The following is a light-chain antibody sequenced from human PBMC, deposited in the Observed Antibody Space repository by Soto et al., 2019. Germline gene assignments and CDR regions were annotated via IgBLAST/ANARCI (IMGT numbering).Light chain of an antibody. CDR2: DVS. CDR3: SSYTSSPVV. J-gene: IGLJ2*01. CDR1: SSDVGGYNY. Sequence: QSALTQPASVSGSPGQSITISCTGTSSDVGGYNYVSWYQQHPGKAPKLMIYDVSNWPSGVSNRFSGSKSGNTASLTISGLQAEDEADYYCSSYTSSPVVFGGGTKVTVL. V-gene: IGLV2-14*01.